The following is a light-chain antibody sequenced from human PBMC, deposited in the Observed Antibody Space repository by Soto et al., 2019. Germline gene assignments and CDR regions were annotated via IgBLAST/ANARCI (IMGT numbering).Light chain of an antibody. V-gene: IGKV3-15*01. CDR1: QSVGRN. Sequence: EIVMTQSPVALSVSPGERAALSFRASQSVGRNFAWYQQRPGQAPRVLIYGTSTRATGVPARFSGSWSGTDFTLTISSLQSEDFAVYYCQQYNTWPYTFGQGTRLEIK. CDR3: QQYNTWPYT. J-gene: IGKJ2*01. CDR2: GTS.